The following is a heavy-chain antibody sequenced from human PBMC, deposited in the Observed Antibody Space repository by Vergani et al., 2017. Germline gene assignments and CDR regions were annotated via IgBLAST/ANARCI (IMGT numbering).Heavy chain of an antibody. J-gene: IGHJ5*02. CDR3: AKIPLYDFWRGYLREDWFDP. Sequence: QVKLVQSGAEVKKPGASVKVSCKASGYTFTGYYMHWVRQAPGQGLEWMGWINPNSGGTNYAQKFQGRVTMTRDTSISTAYMELSRLRSDDTAVYYCAKIPLYDFWRGYLREDWFDPWGQGTLVTVSS. V-gene: IGHV1-2*02. D-gene: IGHD3-3*01. CDR1: GYTFTGYY. CDR2: INPNSGGT.